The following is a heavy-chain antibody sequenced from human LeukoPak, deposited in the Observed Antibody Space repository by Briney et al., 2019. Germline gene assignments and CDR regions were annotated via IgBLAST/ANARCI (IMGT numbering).Heavy chain of an antibody. Sequence: PGGSLRLSCAASGFTFSSYGMHWVRQAPGKGLEWVSRINSDGSSTSYADSVKGRFTISRDNAKNTLYLQMNSLRAEDTAVYYCARAEKGYFDLWGRGTLVTVSS. CDR3: ARAEKGYFDL. CDR1: GFTFSSYG. J-gene: IGHJ2*01. CDR2: INSDGSST. V-gene: IGHV3-74*01.